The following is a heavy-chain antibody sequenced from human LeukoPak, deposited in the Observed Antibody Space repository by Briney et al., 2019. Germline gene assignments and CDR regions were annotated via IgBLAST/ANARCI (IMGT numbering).Heavy chain of an antibody. CDR2: ISGSGGTT. J-gene: IGHJ4*02. Sequence: GGSLRLSCEASGFTFSHFVMSWVRQAPGKGLEWVSGISGSGGTTYYADSVTGRFTISRDNSKNTLYLQMNSLRAEDTAVYYCAKDRSAVAVADPFDYWGQGTLVTVSS. D-gene: IGHD6-19*01. CDR1: GFTFSHFV. CDR3: AKDRSAVAVADPFDY. V-gene: IGHV3-23*01.